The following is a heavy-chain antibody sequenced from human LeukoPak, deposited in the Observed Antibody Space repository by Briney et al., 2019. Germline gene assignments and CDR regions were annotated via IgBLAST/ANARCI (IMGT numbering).Heavy chain of an antibody. D-gene: IGHD3-3*01. J-gene: IGHJ4*02. V-gene: IGHV4-59*01. CDR1: GGSISVYF. CDR2: IYYKGNT. Sequence: SETLSLTCNVSGGSISVYFWSWIRQPPGKGLEWIGHIYYKGNTNYNSSLQSRVTISIDTSKTQFSLNLSSVTAADTGVYYCARDRGSGYFPGFDSRGQGTLVTVSS. CDR3: ARDRGSGYFPGFDS.